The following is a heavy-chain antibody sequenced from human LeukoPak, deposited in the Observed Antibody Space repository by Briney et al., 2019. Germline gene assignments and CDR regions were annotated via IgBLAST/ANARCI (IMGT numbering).Heavy chain of an antibody. CDR1: GGSISSGGYY. CDR3: ARDQSAGTFDY. V-gene: IGHV4-31*03. D-gene: IGHD1-1*01. CDR2: IYYSGST. J-gene: IGHJ4*02. Sequence: SETLSLTCTVSGGSISSGGYYWSWIRQHPGKGLEWIGYIYYSGSTYYNPSLKSRVTISVDTSKNQFSLKLSSVTAADTAVCYCARDQSAGTFDYWGQGTLVTVSS.